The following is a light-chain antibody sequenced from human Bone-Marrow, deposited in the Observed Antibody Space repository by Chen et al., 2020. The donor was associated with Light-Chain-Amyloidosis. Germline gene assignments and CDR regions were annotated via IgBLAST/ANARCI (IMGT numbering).Light chain of an antibody. CDR1: QSIRSTY. Sequence: EIVLTQSPGTLSLSPGDRATLSCRTSQSIRSTYLAWYQQKPGQAPRLLIYGVSSRATGIADSFSGSGSGTDFTLTISRLEPEDFAVYYCQQYSTSPLTFGGGTKVEIK. V-gene: IGKV3-20*01. CDR2: GVS. CDR3: QQYSTSPLT. J-gene: IGKJ4*01.